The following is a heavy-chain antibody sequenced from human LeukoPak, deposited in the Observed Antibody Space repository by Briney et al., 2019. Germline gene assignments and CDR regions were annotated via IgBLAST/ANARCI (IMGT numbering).Heavy chain of an antibody. CDR2: LFYSGNT. CDR3: ARRRYYDFWSVKLGEV. CDR1: GGSISSSSHY. V-gene: IGHV4-39*01. J-gene: IGHJ4*02. Sequence: SETLSLTCTVSGGSISSSSHYWGWIRQPPGKGLEWIGSLFYSGNTYYNPSLKSRLTISVDTSKNQFSLKLSSVTAADTAVYYCARRRYYDFWSVKLGEVWGQGTLVTVSS. D-gene: IGHD3-3*01.